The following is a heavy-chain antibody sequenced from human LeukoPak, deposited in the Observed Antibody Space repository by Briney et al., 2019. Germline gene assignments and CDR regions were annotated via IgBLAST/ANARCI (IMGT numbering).Heavy chain of an antibody. CDR2: IKSDGKT. CDR1: GFTFSSYW. CDR3: ASDISNPGFDY. J-gene: IGHJ4*02. Sequence: GGSLRLSCAASGFTFSSYWMHWVRQAPGKGLVWVSRIKSDGKTNYADSVKGRFTISRDNAKNSLYLQMNSLRAEDTAVYYCASDISNPGFDYWGQGPLVPVFS. D-gene: IGHD3-3*02. V-gene: IGHV3-74*01.